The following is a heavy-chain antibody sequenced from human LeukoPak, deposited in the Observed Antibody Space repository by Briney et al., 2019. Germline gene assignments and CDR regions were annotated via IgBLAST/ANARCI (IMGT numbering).Heavy chain of an antibody. CDR2: INPSGGST. V-gene: IGHV1-46*01. CDR3: AREGAVAGSPGGFFDY. J-gene: IGHJ4*02. D-gene: IGHD6-19*01. Sequence: ASVKVSCKASGYTFTSYYMHWVRQAPGQGLEWMGIINPSGGSTSYAQKFQGRVTMTRDTSTSTVYMELSGLRSEDTAVYYCAREGAVAGSPGGFFDYWGQGTLVTVPS. CDR1: GYTFTSYY.